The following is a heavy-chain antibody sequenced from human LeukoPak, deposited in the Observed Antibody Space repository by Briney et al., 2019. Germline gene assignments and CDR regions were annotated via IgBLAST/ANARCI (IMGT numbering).Heavy chain of an antibody. CDR1: GFTFSSYS. CDR2: INNSYTHI. Sequence: KPGGSLRLSCAASGFTFSSYSMNWLRQAPGKGLVWVLSINNSYTHIYYAYSVKGRFTISRANATTSLYLTMMSPNATDTAMYYCARDRFRSGGGPNVFDIWGQGTMVTVSS. V-gene: IGHV3-21*01. J-gene: IGHJ3*02. D-gene: IGHD3-16*01. CDR3: ARDRFRSGGGPNVFDI.